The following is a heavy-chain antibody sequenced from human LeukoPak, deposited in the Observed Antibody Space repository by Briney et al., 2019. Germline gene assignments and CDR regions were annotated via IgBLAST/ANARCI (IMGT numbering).Heavy chain of an antibody. CDR1: GLTFSSYG. CDR3: AKASERGVHY. D-gene: IGHD1-1*01. Sequence: GGSLRLSCAASGLTFSSYGMHWVRQAPGKGLEWVAFIRYDGSNKHYADSVKGRFTISRDNSKNTLYLQMNSLRAEDTAVFYCAKASERGVHYWGQGTLVTVSS. V-gene: IGHV3-30*02. J-gene: IGHJ4*02. CDR2: IRYDGSNK.